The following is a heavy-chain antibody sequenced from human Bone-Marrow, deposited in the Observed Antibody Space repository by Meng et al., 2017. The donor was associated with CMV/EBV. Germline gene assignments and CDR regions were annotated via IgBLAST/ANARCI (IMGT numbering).Heavy chain of an antibody. V-gene: IGHV7-4-1*01. Sequence: ASVKVSCNASGYTFTSYAMNWVRQAPGQGLEWMGWINTNTGNPTYAQGFTGRFVFSLDTSVSTAYLQICSLKAEDTAVYYCATLSIAAREGPYGMDVWGQGTTVTVSS. J-gene: IGHJ6*02. CDR2: INTNTGNP. CDR3: ATLSIAAREGPYGMDV. CDR1: GYTFTSYA. D-gene: IGHD6-6*01.